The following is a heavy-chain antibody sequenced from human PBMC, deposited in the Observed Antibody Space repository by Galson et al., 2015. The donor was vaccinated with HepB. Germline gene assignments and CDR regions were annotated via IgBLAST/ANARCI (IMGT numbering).Heavy chain of an antibody. CDR3: ARDLVGLPYSSSWYIGY. D-gene: IGHD6-13*01. J-gene: IGHJ4*02. Sequence: SVKVSCKASGYTFTSYYMHWVRQAPGQGLEWMGIINPSGGSTSYAQKFQGRVTMTRDTSTSTAYMELSSLRSEDTAVYYCARDLVGLPYSSSWYIGYWGQGTLVTVSS. CDR1: GYTFTSYY. V-gene: IGHV1-46*01. CDR2: INPSGGST.